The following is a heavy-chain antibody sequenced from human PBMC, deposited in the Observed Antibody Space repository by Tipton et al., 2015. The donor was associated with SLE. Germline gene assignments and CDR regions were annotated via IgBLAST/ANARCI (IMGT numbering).Heavy chain of an antibody. CDR1: GGSFSGYY. Sequence: TLSLTCAVYGGSFSGYYWSWIRQPPGKGLGWIGEINHSGSTNYNPSLKSRVTISVDTSKNQFSLKLSSVTAADTAVYYCARATQNFDLWGRGTLVTVSS. CDR2: INHSGST. J-gene: IGHJ2*01. CDR3: ARATQNFDL. V-gene: IGHV4-34*09.